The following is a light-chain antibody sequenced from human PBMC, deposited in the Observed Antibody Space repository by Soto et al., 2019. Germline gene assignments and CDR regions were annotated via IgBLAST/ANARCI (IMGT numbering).Light chain of an antibody. CDR3: QQHSNWPPLT. Sequence: EIVLTQSPATLSLSPGERATLSCRASQSVSSYLAWYQQKPGQAPRLLIYDASNRATGIPARFSGSGSGTDFTLTISSLEPEDFAVYYCQQHSNWPPLTFGGGNTVEIK. CDR1: QSVSSY. J-gene: IGKJ4*01. V-gene: IGKV3-11*01. CDR2: DAS.